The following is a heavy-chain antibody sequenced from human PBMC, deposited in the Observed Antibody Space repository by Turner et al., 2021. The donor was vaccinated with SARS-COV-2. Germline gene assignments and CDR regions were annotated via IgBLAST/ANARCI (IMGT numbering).Heavy chain of an antibody. D-gene: IGHD1-26*01. J-gene: IGHJ4*02. CDR3: ARGFSGNYYYFDY. CDR1: GFTFSSYA. Sequence: QVQLVESGGGVVQPGRSLRVSCAASGFTFSSYAMHWVRQAPGKGPEWVAFISYDGINKYYADSVKGRFTISRDNSKNTLYLQMNSLRAEDTAVYYCARGFSGNYYYFDYWGQGTLVTVSS. CDR2: ISYDGINK. V-gene: IGHV3-30-3*01.